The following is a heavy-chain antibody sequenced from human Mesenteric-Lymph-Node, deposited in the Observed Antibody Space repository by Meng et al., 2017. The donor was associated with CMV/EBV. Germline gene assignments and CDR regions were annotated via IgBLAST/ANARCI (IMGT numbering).Heavy chain of an antibody. V-gene: IGHV4-39*07. CDR2: IYYSGST. CDR3: ARDSRGGWFDP. CDR1: GGSISSSSYY. J-gene: IGHJ5*02. Sequence: ESLKISCTVSGGSISSSSYYWGWIRHPPGKGLEWIGTIYYSGSTYYNPSLKSRVTISVDTSKNQFSLKLSSVTAADTAVYYCARDSRGGWFDPWGQGTLVTVSS. D-gene: IGHD3-10*01.